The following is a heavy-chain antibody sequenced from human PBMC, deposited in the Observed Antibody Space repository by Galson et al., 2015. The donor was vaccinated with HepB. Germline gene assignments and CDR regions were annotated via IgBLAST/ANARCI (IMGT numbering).Heavy chain of an antibody. V-gene: IGHV3-15*01. CDR2: LKSKTDGGTT. CDR1: GFTFSYAW. Sequence: LRLSCAGSGFTFSYAWMSWVRQAPGRGLEWVGRLKSKTDGGTTDYAAPVKGRFTISRDDSKNTLYLQMNSLKAEDTAVYYCTWGPCMQSDGYIFDYWGQGTLVTVSS. J-gene: IGHJ4*02. CDR3: TWGPCMQSDGYIFDY. D-gene: IGHD2-8*01.